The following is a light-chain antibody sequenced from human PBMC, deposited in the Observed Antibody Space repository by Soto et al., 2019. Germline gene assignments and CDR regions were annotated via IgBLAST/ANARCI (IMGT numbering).Light chain of an antibody. V-gene: IGKV3D-15*01. CDR1: QFVSSN. CDR2: GAS. J-gene: IGKJ5*01. CDR3: QQYHNWPPIT. Sequence: EIVLTQSPATLSLSPGERATLSCRSSQFVSSNLAWYQQKPGQAPRLLIYGASTRATGIPARFSGSGSGTEFTLTISNLQSEDFAVYFCQQYHNWPPITFGQGTRLENK.